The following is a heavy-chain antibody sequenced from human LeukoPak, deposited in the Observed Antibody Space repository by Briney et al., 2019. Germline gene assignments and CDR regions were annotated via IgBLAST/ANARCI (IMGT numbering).Heavy chain of an antibody. CDR1: GYIFSNSW. Sequence: GESLKISSQASGYIFSNSWIGWVRQMPGKGLEWMGIIYPGDSDTRYSPSFQGQVTISADKSISTAYLQWSSLKASDTAMYYCARSHDYGDFEATWFDPGGQGTLVTVSS. CDR2: IYPGDSDT. D-gene: IGHD4-17*01. CDR3: ARSHDYGDFEATWFDP. V-gene: IGHV5-51*01. J-gene: IGHJ5*02.